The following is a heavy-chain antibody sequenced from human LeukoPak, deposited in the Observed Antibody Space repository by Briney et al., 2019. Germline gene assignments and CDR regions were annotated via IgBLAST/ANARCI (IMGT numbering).Heavy chain of an antibody. Sequence: PGGSLRLSCATSGFTFSNYAVSWVRQAPGKGLEWVSSISGSGGTTYYADSVKGRFTISRDNSKNTLYLQMNSLRAEDTAVYYCAKRPGGSYYYYGMDVWGQGTTVTVSS. CDR3: AKRPGGSYYYYGMDV. J-gene: IGHJ6*02. CDR2: ISGSGGTT. D-gene: IGHD2-15*01. CDR1: GFTFSNYA. V-gene: IGHV3-23*01.